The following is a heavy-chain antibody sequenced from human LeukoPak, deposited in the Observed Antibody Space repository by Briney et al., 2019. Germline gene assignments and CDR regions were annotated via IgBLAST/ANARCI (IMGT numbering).Heavy chain of an antibody. D-gene: IGHD3-3*01. J-gene: IGHJ3*02. CDR2: INPSGGST. V-gene: IGHV1-46*03. CDR3: ARVVTIFGVVPHPAFDI. CDR1: GYTFTSYY. Sequence: ASVKVSCKASGYTFTSYYMNWVRQAPGQGLEWMGIINPSGGSTSYAQKFQGRVTMTRDTSTSTVYMELSSLRSEDTAVYYCARVVTIFGVVPHPAFDIWGQGTMVTVSS.